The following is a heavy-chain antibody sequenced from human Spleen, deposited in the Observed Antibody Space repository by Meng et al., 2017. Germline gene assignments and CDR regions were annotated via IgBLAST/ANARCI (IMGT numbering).Heavy chain of an antibody. Sequence: GESLKISCVTSGFTFGTYSMSWVRQAPGKGPEWVSAISGNGRKTFYADSVKGRFTMSRDNSKNTLFLQMNSLTDEDTAVYYCEKEGGIVEADYWGQGTPVTVSS. J-gene: IGHJ4*02. CDR2: ISGNGRKT. V-gene: IGHV3-23*01. CDR1: GFTFGTYS. CDR3: EKEGGIVEADY. D-gene: IGHD1-26*01.